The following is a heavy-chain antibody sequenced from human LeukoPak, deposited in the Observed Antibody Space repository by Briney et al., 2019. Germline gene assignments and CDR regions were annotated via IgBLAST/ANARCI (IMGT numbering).Heavy chain of an antibody. V-gene: IGHV3-53*01. D-gene: IGHD4-17*01. CDR2: IYSGGTT. CDR1: GFSVSSSY. Sequence: GGSLRLSGAASGFSVSSSYMSWVRQAPGKGLEWVSVIYSGGTTYYADSVKGRFTISRDNSKNTLYLQMNSLRAEDTAVYYCARRLRTTYYYDFWSQGTLVTVSS. J-gene: IGHJ4*02. CDR3: ARRLRTTYYYDF.